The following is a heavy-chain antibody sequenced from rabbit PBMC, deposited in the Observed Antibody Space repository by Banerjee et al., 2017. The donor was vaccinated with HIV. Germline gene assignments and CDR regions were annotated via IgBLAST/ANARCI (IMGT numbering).Heavy chain of an antibody. V-gene: IGHV1S45*01. CDR1: GFSFSSRSY. J-gene: IGHJ2*01. CDR3: ARGYAAYGGGAFDP. CDR2: IYTGSSGST. D-gene: IGHD4-2*01. Sequence: QEQLVESGGGLVQPEGSLTLTCTASGFSFSSRSYICWVRQAPGKGLEWIACIYTGSSGSTYYASWAKGRFTISKTSSTTVTLQMTSLTAADTATYFCARGYAAYGGGAFDPWGQGTLVTVS.